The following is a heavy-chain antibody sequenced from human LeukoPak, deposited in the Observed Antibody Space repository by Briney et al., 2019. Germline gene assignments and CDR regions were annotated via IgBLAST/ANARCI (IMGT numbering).Heavy chain of an antibody. J-gene: IGHJ3*02. CDR2: ISSSSSYI. Sequence: GGSLRLSCAACGFTFSSYIMNWVRQAPGKGLEWVSSISSSSSYIYYADSVKGRFTISRDNAKNSLYLQMNSLRAEDTAVYYCARDGRGVTNAFDIWGQGTMVTVSS. V-gene: IGHV3-21*01. CDR1: GFTFSSYI. D-gene: IGHD3-10*01. CDR3: ARDGRGVTNAFDI.